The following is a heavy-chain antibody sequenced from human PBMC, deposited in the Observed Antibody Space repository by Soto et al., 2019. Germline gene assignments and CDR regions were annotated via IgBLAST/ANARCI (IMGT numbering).Heavy chain of an antibody. V-gene: IGHV1-18*01. Sequence: QVQLVQSGTEVRKPGASVKVSCTASGYTFTSYGISWVRQAPGQGLEWMGWISGDKGNTNYAQKVQGRVTMTTDTSTSTAYMELTSLRSDNTAVYYCARDGITGRRPFDIWGQGTMVTVSS. J-gene: IGHJ3*02. CDR3: ARDGITGRRPFDI. D-gene: IGHD1-20*01. CDR1: GYTFTSYG. CDR2: ISGDKGNT.